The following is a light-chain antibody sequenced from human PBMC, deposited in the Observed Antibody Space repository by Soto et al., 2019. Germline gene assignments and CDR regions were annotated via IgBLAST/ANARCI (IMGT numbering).Light chain of an antibody. CDR3: ATCDDELSVL. V-gene: IGLV1-47*01. Sequence: QSVLTQPPSASGTPGQRVTISCSGSSSNIGRHDVYWYQHLPGTAPKVLIYRDNQRPSGVPDRFSGSKSGTSASLAISGLQSEDEADYFCATCDDELSVLFGGGTQLTVL. CDR2: RDN. J-gene: IGLJ2*01. CDR1: SSNIGRHD.